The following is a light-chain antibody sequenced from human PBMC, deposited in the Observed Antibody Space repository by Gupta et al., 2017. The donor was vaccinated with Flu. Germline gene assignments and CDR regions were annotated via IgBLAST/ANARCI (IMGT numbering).Light chain of an antibody. J-gene: IGKJ4*01. CDR2: DAS. CDR3: QQRVSWPRA. V-gene: IGKV3-11*01. Sequence: PATLSLSPGERATLSGRASQSISSYLAWYQQKPGQAPRLLIYDASNRAAGIPARFSGSGSGTDFTLTISSLEPEDFAVYYCQQRVSWPRAFGGGTKVEIK. CDR1: QSISSY.